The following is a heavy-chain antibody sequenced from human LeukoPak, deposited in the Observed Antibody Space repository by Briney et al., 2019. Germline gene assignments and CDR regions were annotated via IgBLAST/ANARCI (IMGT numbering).Heavy chain of an antibody. CDR2: INSDGINT. CDR3: ARDLGQYYDTSDNWFDP. Sequence: PGGSLRLSCAASGFTFSNYWMHWVRQAPGKGLVWVSRINSDGINTSYADSVKGRFTISRDNAKKPLNLHIYSLRAEDTAVYYCARDLGQYYDTSDNWFDPWGQGTLVTVSS. D-gene: IGHD3-22*01. J-gene: IGHJ5*02. CDR1: GFTFSNYW. V-gene: IGHV3-74*01.